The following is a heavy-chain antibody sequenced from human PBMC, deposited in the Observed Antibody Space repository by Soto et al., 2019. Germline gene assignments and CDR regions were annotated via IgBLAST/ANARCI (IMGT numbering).Heavy chain of an antibody. CDR2: INPNSGGT. Sequence: TSVKVSCKASGFTFSAYYIYWVRQAPGQGLEWIGWINPNSGGTNNAQKFQGRVTMTRDTSTSTVYMELSALISDDTAVYYCARSLLDEYSSSWRSAYYGMDVWGQGTTVTVSS. D-gene: IGHD6-13*01. CDR3: ARSLLDEYSSSWRSAYYGMDV. V-gene: IGHV1-2*02. J-gene: IGHJ6*02. CDR1: GFTFSAYY.